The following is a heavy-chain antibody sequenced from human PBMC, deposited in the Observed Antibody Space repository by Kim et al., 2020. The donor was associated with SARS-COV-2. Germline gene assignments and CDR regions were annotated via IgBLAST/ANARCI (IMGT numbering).Heavy chain of an antibody. J-gene: IGHJ4*02. D-gene: IGHD1-1*01. Sequence: GGRADDADSEKGQFTISRDNAKNTLYLQMNSLRAEDTAVYFCAVNWNFDYWGQGTLVTVSS. CDR3: AVNWNFDY. V-gene: IGHV3-23*01. CDR2: GGRA.